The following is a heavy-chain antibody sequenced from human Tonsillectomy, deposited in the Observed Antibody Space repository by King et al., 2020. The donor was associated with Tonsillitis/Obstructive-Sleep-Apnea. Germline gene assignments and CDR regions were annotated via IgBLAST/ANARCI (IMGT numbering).Heavy chain of an antibody. Sequence: EQLVQSGAEVKKPGSSVKVSCKASGGTFSSYAISWVRQAPGQGLEWMGGIIPIFGTANYAQKFQGRVTITADESTSTAYMELSSLRSEDTAVYYCARGSGFLEWLLHYTSMAFDIWGQGTMVTVSS. V-gene: IGHV1-69*01. CDR3: ARGSGFLEWLLHYTSMAFDI. D-gene: IGHD3-3*01. CDR2: IIPIFGTA. J-gene: IGHJ3*02. CDR1: GGTFSSYA.